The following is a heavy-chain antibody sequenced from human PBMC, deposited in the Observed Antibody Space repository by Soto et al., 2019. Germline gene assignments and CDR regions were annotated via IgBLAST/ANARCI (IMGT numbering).Heavy chain of an antibody. D-gene: IGHD3-10*01. CDR2: ISYTSSYI. CDR3: ARDYSGSERFFAYHFDN. Sequence: EVQLVESGGGLVQPGGSLKLSCAASGFTFSSYTMSWVRQASGKGLEWISYISYTSSYIYYADSVRGRFTISRDNVKNSLYLHMSSLRAEDTAVYFCARDYSGSERFFAYHFDNCGLGTLVTVSS. V-gene: IGHV3-48*01. CDR1: GFTFSSYT. J-gene: IGHJ4*02.